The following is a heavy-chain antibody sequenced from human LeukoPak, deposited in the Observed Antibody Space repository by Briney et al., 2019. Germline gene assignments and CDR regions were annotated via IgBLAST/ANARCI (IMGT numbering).Heavy chain of an antibody. CDR2: IWYDGSKK. CDR3: ARDEANRGRPAYYCDSSGCLDY. Sequence: GGSLRLSCAASGFTFSSYGMHWVRQAPGKGLEWVAVIWYDGSKKYYADSVKGRFTISRDNSKNTLYLQMNSLRAEDTAVYYCARDEANRGRPAYYCDSSGCLDYWGQGTLVTVSS. J-gene: IGHJ4*02. D-gene: IGHD3-22*01. V-gene: IGHV3-33*01. CDR1: GFTFSSYG.